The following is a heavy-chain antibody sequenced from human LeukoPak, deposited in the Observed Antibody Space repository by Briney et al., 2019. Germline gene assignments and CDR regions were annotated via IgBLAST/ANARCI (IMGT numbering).Heavy chain of an antibody. V-gene: IGHV4-34*01. CDR3: AREEDYYDLDY. CDR1: GGSFSGYY. D-gene: IGHD3-22*01. J-gene: IGHJ4*02. Sequence: SETLSLTCAVYGGSFSGYYWSWIRQPPGKGLEWIGEINHSGSTNYNPSLKSRVTMSVDTSKNQFSLKLSSVTAADTAVYYCAREEDYYDLDYCGQGTLVTVSS. CDR2: INHSGST.